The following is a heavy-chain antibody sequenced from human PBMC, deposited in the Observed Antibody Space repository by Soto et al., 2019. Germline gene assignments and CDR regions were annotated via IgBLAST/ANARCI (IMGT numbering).Heavy chain of an antibody. CDR2: IYYSGST. CDR1: GGSISSGGYY. CDR3: ASYLTSQAPPDYYGMDV. Sequence: SETLSLTCTVSGGSISSGGYYWSWIRQHPGEGLEWIGYIYYSGSTYYNPSLKSRVTISVDTSKNQFSLKLSSVTAADTAVYYCASYLTSQAPPDYYGMDVWGQGTTVTVSS. D-gene: IGHD3-9*01. V-gene: IGHV4-31*03. J-gene: IGHJ6*02.